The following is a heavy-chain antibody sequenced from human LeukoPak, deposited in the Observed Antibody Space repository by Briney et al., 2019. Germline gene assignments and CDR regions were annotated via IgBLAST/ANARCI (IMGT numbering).Heavy chain of an antibody. CDR2: ISGSGGTT. D-gene: IGHD3-22*01. Sequence: GGSLRLSCAASGFTFSSYAMSWVRQAPGKGLEWVSAISGSGGTTHYADSVKGRFTISRDNSKNTLYLQMNSLRAEDTAVYYCARSLPDSSGYYYADYWGQGTLVTVSS. J-gene: IGHJ4*02. CDR3: ARSLPDSSGYYYADY. V-gene: IGHV3-23*01. CDR1: GFTFSSYA.